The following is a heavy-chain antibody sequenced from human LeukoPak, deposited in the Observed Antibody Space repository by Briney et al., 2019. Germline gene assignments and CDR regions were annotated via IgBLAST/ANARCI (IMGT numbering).Heavy chain of an antibody. D-gene: IGHD1-20*01. CDR3: ARDPPFIIGTTFFDY. CDR1: GFTFSSYE. Sequence: GGSLRLSCAASGFTFSSYEMNWVRQAPGKGLEWVSSSSSSGTTIYYADSVKGRFTISRDNAKNSLYLQMNSLRAEDTAVYYCARDPPFIIGTTFFDYWGQGTLVTVSS. V-gene: IGHV3-48*03. CDR2: SSSSGTTI. J-gene: IGHJ4*02.